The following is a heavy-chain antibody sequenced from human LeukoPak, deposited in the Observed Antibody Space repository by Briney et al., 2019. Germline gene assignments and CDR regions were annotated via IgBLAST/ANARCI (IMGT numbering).Heavy chain of an antibody. J-gene: IGHJ6*02. CDR1: GFTFSSYW. CDR2: IKQDGSEK. D-gene: IGHD3-3*01. Sequence: PGGSLRLSCAASGFTFSSYWMSWVRQAPGKGLEWVANIKQDGSEKYYVDSVKGRFTISRDNAKNSLYLQMNSLRAEDTAVYYCARDRLRFLEWFPIYYYGMDVWGQGTTVTVSS. CDR3: ARDRLRFLEWFPIYYYGMDV. V-gene: IGHV3-7*01.